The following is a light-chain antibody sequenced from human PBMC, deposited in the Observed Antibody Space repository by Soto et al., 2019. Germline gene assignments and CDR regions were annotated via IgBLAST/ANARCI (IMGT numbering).Light chain of an antibody. J-gene: IGLJ2*01. Sequence: QSVLTQPPSASETPGQRVTISCSGNSSNIGSNTVNWYQQLPGMAPKLLVYSDFHRPSGVPDRFSGSKSGTSASLAISGLQSEDEADYYCAAWDDSLSGPVFGGGTKLTVL. CDR1: SSNIGSNT. CDR3: AAWDDSLSGPV. V-gene: IGLV1-44*01. CDR2: SDF.